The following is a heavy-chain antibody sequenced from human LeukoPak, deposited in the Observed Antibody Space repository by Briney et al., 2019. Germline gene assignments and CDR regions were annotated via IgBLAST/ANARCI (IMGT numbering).Heavy chain of an antibody. V-gene: IGHV3-23*01. CDR2: ISGSGART. Sequence: GGSLRLSCAASGFTFSSYAMSWVRQAPGKGLEWVSAISGSGARTYYAGSVKGRFTISRDTSKKTLYLQMNSLRAEDTAVYYCAKDEDIAAGVSYFDYWGQGTLVTVSS. CDR3: AKDEDIAAGVSYFDY. D-gene: IGHD6-13*01. J-gene: IGHJ4*02. CDR1: GFTFSSYA.